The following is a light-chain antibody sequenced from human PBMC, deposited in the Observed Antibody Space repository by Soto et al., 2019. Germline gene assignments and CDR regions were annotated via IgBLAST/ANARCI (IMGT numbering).Light chain of an antibody. CDR1: QSISSW. V-gene: IGKV1-5*01. J-gene: IGKJ2*01. Sequence: DIQMTQSPSTLSASVGDRVTITCRASQSISSWLAWYQQKPGKAPKLLIYDASSLESGVPSRFSGSGSGTELTLTISSLQPDDFATYSCQQYNSYSPYTFGQGTKLEIK. CDR2: DAS. CDR3: QQYNSYSPYT.